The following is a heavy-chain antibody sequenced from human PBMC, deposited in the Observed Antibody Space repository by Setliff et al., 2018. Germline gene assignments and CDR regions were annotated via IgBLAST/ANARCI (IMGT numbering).Heavy chain of an antibody. Sequence: TLSLTCTISGGFTSSFYWSWIRQAPGKGLEWIGYVDHSGSTNFSPSLKSRGTISVDTSKTQVSLTLTSVTAADTAVYYCARDYQGGWFDPWGPGTLVTVS. J-gene: IGHJ5*02. CDR2: VDHSGST. D-gene: IGHD3-16*01. CDR1: GGFTSSFY. V-gene: IGHV4-59*01. CDR3: ARDYQGGWFDP.